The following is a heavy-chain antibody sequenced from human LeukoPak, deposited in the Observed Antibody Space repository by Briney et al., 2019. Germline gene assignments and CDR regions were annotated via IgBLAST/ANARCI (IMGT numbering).Heavy chain of an antibody. D-gene: IGHD3-3*01. V-gene: IGHV4-4*07. CDR3: ARRLFGAWFDP. CDR1: GGSINNYH. Sequence: SETLSLTCTVSGGSINNYHWSWIRQPAGQGLEYIGRIYTSGSTNYNPPLKSRVTMSVDTSKNQFSLKLRSVTAADTAVYYCARRLFGAWFDPWGQGTLVTVSS. CDR2: IYTSGST. J-gene: IGHJ5*02.